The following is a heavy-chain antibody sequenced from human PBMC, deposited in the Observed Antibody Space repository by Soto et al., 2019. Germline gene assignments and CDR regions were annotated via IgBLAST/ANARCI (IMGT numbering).Heavy chain of an antibody. D-gene: IGHD2-15*01. CDR1: GFNFRIYS. J-gene: IGHJ4*02. CDR3: AIDSDGGY. CDR2: ISATTGNT. Sequence: GESLKISCAASGFNFRIYSMIWVRQAPGKGLEWVSGISATTGNTYYTNSVKGRYNISRDNFENTLFLHMNNLRAEDTALYYCAIDSDGGYWGQGTLVTVSS. V-gene: IGHV3-23*01.